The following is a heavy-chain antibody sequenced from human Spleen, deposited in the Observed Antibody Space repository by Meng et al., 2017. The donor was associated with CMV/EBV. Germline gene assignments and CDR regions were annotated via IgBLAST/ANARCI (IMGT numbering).Heavy chain of an antibody. CDR1: TFTFSSYS. Sequence: GGSLRLSCAASTFTFSSYSIHWVRQAPGKGLEWVAFIRFDGSKKYYADSVKGRFTISRDNSKNTLYLQMNSVRAEDTAVYYCAKDVSPYSSSPLPMAHWGQGTLVTVSS. D-gene: IGHD6-6*01. V-gene: IGHV3-30*02. CDR2: IRFDGSKK. J-gene: IGHJ4*02. CDR3: AKDVSPYSSSPLPMAH.